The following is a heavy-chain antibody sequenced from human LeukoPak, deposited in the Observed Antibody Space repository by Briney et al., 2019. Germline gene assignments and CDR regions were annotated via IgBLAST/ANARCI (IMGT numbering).Heavy chain of an antibody. V-gene: IGHV4-38-2*01. CDR2: IYHSGST. CDR1: GYSISSGFY. Sequence: SETLSLTCAVSGYSISSGFYWGWIRQPPGKGLEWIGSIYHSGSTYYNPSLKSRVTISVDTSKNQFSLKLSSVTAADTAVHYCARSYGSGSYKWFDPWGQGTLVTVSS. D-gene: IGHD3-10*01. CDR3: ARSYGSGSYKWFDP. J-gene: IGHJ5*02.